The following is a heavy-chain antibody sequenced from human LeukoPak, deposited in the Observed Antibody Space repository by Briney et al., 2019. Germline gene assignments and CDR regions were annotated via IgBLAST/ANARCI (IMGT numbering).Heavy chain of an antibody. CDR1: GFTFSYYA. V-gene: IGHV3-30-3*01. J-gene: IGHJ4*02. CDR2: ISYDGNNK. Sequence: GESLRLSCAASGFTFSYYAMHWVRQAPGKGLEWVAIISYDGNNKYYADSVKGRFTISRDNSKNTLYLQMNSLRAEDTAVYYCARTLYRNVDIVATISTGNFDYWGQGTLVTVSS. CDR3: ARTLYRNVDIVATISTGNFDY. D-gene: IGHD5-12*01.